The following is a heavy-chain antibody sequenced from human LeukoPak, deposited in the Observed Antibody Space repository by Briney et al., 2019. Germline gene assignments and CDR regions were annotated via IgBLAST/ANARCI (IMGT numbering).Heavy chain of an antibody. CDR2: IYYSGST. CDR1: GGSISSYY. Sequence: PSETLSLTCTVSGGSISSYYWSWIRQPPGKGLEWIGYIYYSGSTNYNPSLKSRLTISVDTSKNQFSLKLSSVTAADTAVYYCAREKSSGYHQDAFDIWGQGTMVTVSS. V-gene: IGHV4-59*01. D-gene: IGHD3-22*01. J-gene: IGHJ3*02. CDR3: AREKSSGYHQDAFDI.